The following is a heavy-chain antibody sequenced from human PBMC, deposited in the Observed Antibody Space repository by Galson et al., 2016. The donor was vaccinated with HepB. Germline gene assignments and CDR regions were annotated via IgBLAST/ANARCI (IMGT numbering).Heavy chain of an antibody. V-gene: IGHV3-9*01. J-gene: IGHJ4*02. D-gene: IGHD1-1*01. CDR3: AKGPGLERRKYYFDY. Sequence: SLRLSCAASGFTFDDYAMHWVRQAPGKGLEWVSSISWNSGNLDYADSVKGRFTISRDNAKNSLYLQMNSLRAEDTAFYYRAKGPGLERRKYYFDYWGQGTLVTVSS. CDR2: ISWNSGNL. CDR1: GFTFDDYA.